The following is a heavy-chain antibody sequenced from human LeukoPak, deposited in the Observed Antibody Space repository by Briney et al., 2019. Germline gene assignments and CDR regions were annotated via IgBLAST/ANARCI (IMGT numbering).Heavy chain of an antibody. CDR1: GFTFSSYW. V-gene: IGHV3-74*01. D-gene: IGHD1-14*01. Sequence: GGSLRLSCAASGFTFSSYWMHWVLQVPGKGLVWVARINPGGSSITYADSVKGRFTISRDNAKNTLYLQMDSLRAEGTGVYYCARSNQADDYWGQGTLVTVSS. J-gene: IGHJ4*02. CDR3: ARSNQADDY. CDR2: INPGGSSI.